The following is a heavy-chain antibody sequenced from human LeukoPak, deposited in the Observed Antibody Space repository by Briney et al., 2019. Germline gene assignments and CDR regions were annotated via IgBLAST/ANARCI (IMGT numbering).Heavy chain of an antibody. D-gene: IGHD6-19*01. J-gene: IGHJ4*02. Sequence: PGGSLRLSCAASGFTFSSYAMHWVRQAPGKGLEYVSAISSNGGSTYYANSVKGRFTISRDNSKNTLYLQTGSLRAEDMAVYYCARGYLRSIAVAGTRTYYFDYWGQGTLVTVSS. CDR1: GFTFSSYA. CDR2: ISSNGGST. CDR3: ARGYLRSIAVAGTRTYYFDY. V-gene: IGHV3-64*01.